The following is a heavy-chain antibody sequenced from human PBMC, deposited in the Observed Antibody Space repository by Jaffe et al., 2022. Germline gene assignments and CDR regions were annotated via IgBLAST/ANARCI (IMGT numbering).Heavy chain of an antibody. CDR2: ISSSGSTI. J-gene: IGHJ4*02. CDR1: GFTFSSYE. D-gene: IGHD3-10*01. Sequence: EVQLVESGGGLVQPGGSLRLSCAASGFTFSSYEMNWVRQAPGKGLEWVSYISSSGSTIYYADSVKGRFTISRDNAKNSLYLQMNSLRAEDTAVYYCAREPMVRGYIDYWGQGTLVTVSS. V-gene: IGHV3-48*03. CDR3: AREPMVRGYIDY.